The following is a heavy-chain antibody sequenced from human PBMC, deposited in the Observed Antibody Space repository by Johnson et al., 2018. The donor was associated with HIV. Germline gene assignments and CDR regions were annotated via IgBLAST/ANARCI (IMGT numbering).Heavy chain of an antibody. V-gene: IGHV3-53*01. CDR1: GFTVSSNY. CDR2: IYSGGST. Sequence: VQLVESGGGLIQPGGSLRLSCAASGFTVSSNYMSWVRQAPGKGLEWVSVIYSGGSTYYADSVKGRFTISRDNSKNTLYLQMNSLRAEDTAVYYCARAGSEKYALGAFDIWGQGTMVLVSS. CDR3: ARAGSEKYALGAFDI. D-gene: IGHD2-2*01. J-gene: IGHJ3*02.